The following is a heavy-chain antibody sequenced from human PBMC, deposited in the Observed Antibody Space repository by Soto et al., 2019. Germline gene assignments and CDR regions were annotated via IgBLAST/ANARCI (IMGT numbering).Heavy chain of an antibody. Sequence: QVQLVESGGGVVQPGRSLRLSCAASGFTFSSYAMHWVRQAPGKGLEWVAVISYDGSNKYYADSVKGRFTISRDNSKNTLYLQMNSLRAEDTAVYYCARAPDIVLIRAYYYYGMDVWGQGTTGTVSS. CDR3: ARAPDIVLIRAYYYYGMDV. J-gene: IGHJ6*02. V-gene: IGHV3-30-3*01. CDR2: ISYDGSNK. CDR1: GFTFSSYA. D-gene: IGHD2-8*01.